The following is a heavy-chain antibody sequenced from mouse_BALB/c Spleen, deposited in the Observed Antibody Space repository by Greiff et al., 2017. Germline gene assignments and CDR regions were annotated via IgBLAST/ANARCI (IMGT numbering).Heavy chain of an antibody. CDR2: INSNGGST. V-gene: IGHV5-6-2*01. D-gene: IGHD1-1*01. CDR3: ARHRGYGSSWAMDY. Sequence: EVKLMESGGGLVQPGGSRKLSCAASGFTFSSYYMSWVRQTPEKRLELVAAINSNGGSTYYPDTVKGRFTISRDNAKNTLYLQMSSLKSEDTALYYCARHRGYGSSWAMDYWGQGTSVTVSS. J-gene: IGHJ4*01. CDR1: GFTFSSYY.